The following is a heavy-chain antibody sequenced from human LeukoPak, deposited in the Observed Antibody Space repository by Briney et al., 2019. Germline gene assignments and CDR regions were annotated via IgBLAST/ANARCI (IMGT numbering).Heavy chain of an antibody. Sequence: GASLKISCKGSGSRFPNYWIGWVRQMPGKGLEWMGLIYPGDSDTRYSPSFQGQVTISADKSIGTAYLQWSSLKSSDTAMYYCAIGGDSSTGCYRCFNYWGQGTLVTVSS. CDR1: GSRFPNYW. D-gene: IGHD2-2*02. CDR3: AIGGDSSTGCYRCFNY. J-gene: IGHJ4*02. CDR2: IYPGDSDT. V-gene: IGHV5-51*01.